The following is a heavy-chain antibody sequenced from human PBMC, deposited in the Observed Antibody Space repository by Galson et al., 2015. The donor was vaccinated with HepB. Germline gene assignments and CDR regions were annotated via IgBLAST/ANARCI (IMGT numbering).Heavy chain of an antibody. CDR1: GFTFSSYW. CDR3: ARDPYCSSTSCYTPIDY. J-gene: IGHJ4*02. Sequence: SLRLSCAASGFTFSSYWMSWVRQAPGKGLEWVANIKQDGSEKCYVDSVKGRFTISRDNAKNSLYLQMNSLRAEDTAVYYCARDPYCSSTSCYTPIDYWGQGTLVTVSS. CDR2: IKQDGSEK. D-gene: IGHD2-2*02. V-gene: IGHV3-7*03.